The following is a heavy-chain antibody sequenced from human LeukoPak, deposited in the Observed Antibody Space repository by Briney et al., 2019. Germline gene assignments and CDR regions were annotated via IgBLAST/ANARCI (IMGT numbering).Heavy chain of an antibody. J-gene: IGHJ6*03. CDR1: GGTFSSYA. D-gene: IGHD2-15*01. Sequence: SVKVSCKASGGTFSSYAISWVRQAPGKGLEWMGRNIPIFGTANYAQKFQGRVTITTDESTSTAYMELSSLRSEDTAVYYCARDYCGVGISSSRGGYYYYMDVCGKGNTVTVSS. CDR3: ARDYCGVGISSSRGGYYYYMDV. V-gene: IGHV1-69*05. CDR2: NIPIFGTA.